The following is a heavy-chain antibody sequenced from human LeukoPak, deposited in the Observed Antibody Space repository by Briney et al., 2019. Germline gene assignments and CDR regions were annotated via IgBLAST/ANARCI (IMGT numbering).Heavy chain of an antibody. V-gene: IGHV4-38-2*02. D-gene: IGHD6-13*01. Sequence: SETLSLTCTVSGYSISSGYYWGWIRQPPGKGLEWIGSIYHSGSTYYNPSLKSRVTISVDTSKNQFSLKLSSVTAADTAVYYCARDPSYSSSWYDPFWGQGTLVTVSS. CDR1: GYSISSGYY. CDR3: ARDPSYSSSWYDPF. CDR2: IYHSGST. J-gene: IGHJ4*02.